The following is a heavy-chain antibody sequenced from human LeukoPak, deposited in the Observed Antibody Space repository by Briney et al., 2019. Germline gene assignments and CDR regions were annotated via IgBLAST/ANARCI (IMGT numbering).Heavy chain of an antibody. CDR1: GGSISSSSYY. D-gene: IGHD6-13*01. J-gene: IGHJ5*02. V-gene: IGHV4-39*07. Sequence: SETLSLTCTVSGGSISSSSYYWSWIRQPPGKGLEWIGEINHSGSTNYNPSLKSRVTISVDTSKNQFSLKLSSVTAADTAVYYCARGRYSSSWYFDVWFDPWGQGTLVTVSS. CDR3: ARGRYSSSWYFDVWFDP. CDR2: INHSGST.